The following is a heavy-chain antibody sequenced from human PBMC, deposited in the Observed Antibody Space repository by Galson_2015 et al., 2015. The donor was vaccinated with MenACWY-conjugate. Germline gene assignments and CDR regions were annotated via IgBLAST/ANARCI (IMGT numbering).Heavy chain of an antibody. J-gene: IGHJ4*02. D-gene: IGHD3-3*02. CDR3: ARGVNLASMAGY. Sequence: ETLSLTCTVSGGSINSYYWSWVRQPPGKGPEWIGYMYYSGSANYNPSLKSRVTISVDTSKNQFSLTMTSVTAADTAVYYCARGVNLASMAGYWGQGTLVTVSS. V-gene: IGHV4-59*01. CDR1: GGSINSYY. CDR2: MYYSGSA.